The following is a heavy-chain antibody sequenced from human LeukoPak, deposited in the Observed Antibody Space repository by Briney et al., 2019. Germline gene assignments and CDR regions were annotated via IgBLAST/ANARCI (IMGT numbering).Heavy chain of an antibody. J-gene: IGHJ4*02. V-gene: IGHV3-23*01. CDR3: AKDLTMIVVVSVDY. CDR1: GFTFSSYA. D-gene: IGHD3-22*01. CDR2: ISGSGGST. Sequence: GGSLRLSCAASGFTFSSYAMSWVRQAPGKGLEWVSAISGSGGSTYYADSVKGRFTISRDNSKNTLYLQMKSLRAEDTAVYYCAKDLTMIVVVSVDYWGQGTLVTVSS.